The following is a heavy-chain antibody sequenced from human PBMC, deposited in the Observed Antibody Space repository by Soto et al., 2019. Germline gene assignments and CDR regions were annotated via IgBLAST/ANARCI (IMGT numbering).Heavy chain of an antibody. V-gene: IGHV4-30-4*01. CDR1: GGSFSSGDYY. CDR3: ARIHFGDEPSYYYYGMDV. CDR2: IYYTGST. Sequence: QVQLQESGPGVVKPSQTLSLTCTVSGGSFSSGDYYWSWVRQPPGKGLEWIGYIYYTGSTLNNPSLKSRVSISIDTSKTQFSLKLSSVTAADTAVYYCARIHFGDEPSYYYYGMDVWGQGTTVTVSS. D-gene: IGHD4-17*01. J-gene: IGHJ6*02.